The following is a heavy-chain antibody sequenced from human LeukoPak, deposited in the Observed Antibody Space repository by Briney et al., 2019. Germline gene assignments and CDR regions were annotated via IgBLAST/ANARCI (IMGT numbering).Heavy chain of an antibody. CDR3: ARVDSSNWYEYRGYFDY. V-gene: IGHV4-4*07. CDR1: GGSISSYY. J-gene: IGHJ4*02. Sequence: SETLSLTCTVSGGSISSYYWSWIRQPAGKGLEWIGRIYTSGSTNYNPSLKSRVTMSVDTSKNQFSLKLSSVTAADTAVYYCARVDSSNWYEYRGYFDYWGQGTLVTVPS. D-gene: IGHD6-13*01. CDR2: IYTSGST.